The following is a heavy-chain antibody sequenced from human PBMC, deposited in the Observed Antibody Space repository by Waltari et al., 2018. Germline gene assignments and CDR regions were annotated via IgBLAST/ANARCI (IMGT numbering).Heavy chain of an antibody. CDR3: ASHQPRGNDAFDI. CDR2: IWYDGSNK. J-gene: IGHJ3*02. CDR1: GFTFSSYG. D-gene: IGHD3-10*01. Sequence: QVQLVESGGGVVQPGRSLRLSCAASGFTFSSYGMHWVRQAPGKGLGWVAVIWYDGSNKYYADSVKGRFTISRDNSKNTLYLQMNSLRAEDTAMYYCASHQPRGNDAFDIWGQGTMVTVSS. V-gene: IGHV3-33*08.